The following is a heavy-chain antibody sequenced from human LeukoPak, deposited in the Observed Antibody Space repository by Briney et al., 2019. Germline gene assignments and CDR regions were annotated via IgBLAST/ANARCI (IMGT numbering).Heavy chain of an antibody. CDR1: GGSFSTYY. CDR3: ARGRYGGNSNFDY. V-gene: IGHV4-34*01. Sequence: SETLSLTCAVYGGSFSTYYWSWIRQPPGKGLEWIGEINHSGSTNYNPSLKSRVTISVDTSKNQFSLKLSSVAAADTAVYYCARGRYGGNSNFDYWGQGTLVTVSS. CDR2: INHSGST. D-gene: IGHD4-23*01. J-gene: IGHJ4*02.